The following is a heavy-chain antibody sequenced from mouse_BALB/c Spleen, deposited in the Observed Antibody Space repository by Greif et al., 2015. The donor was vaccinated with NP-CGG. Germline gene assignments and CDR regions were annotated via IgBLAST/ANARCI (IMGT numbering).Heavy chain of an antibody. CDR1: GYTFTSYY. Sequence: VKLQESGAELVKPGASGKLSCKASGYTFTSYYMYWVKQRPGQGLEWIGEINPSNGGTNFNEKFKSKATLTVDKSSSTAYMQLSSLTSEDSAVYYCTRYGYYAMDYWGQGTSVTVSS. J-gene: IGHJ4*01. CDR3: TRYGYYAMDY. V-gene: IGHV1S81*02. CDR2: INPSNGGT. D-gene: IGHD1-1*02.